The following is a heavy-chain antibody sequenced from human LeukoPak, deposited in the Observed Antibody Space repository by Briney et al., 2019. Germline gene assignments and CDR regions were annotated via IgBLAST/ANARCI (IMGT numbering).Heavy chain of an antibody. D-gene: IGHD3-22*01. CDR3: ARQNYDSSTYSLPDYYLDV. V-gene: IGHV4-61*02. CDR2: IYTSGST. CDR1: GGSISSGSYY. J-gene: IGHJ6*03. Sequence: SQTLSLTCTVSGGSISSGSYYWSWIRQPAGKGLEWIGRIYTSGSTNYNPSLKSRVTISVDTSKNQFSLKLSSVTAADTAVYYCARQNYDSSTYSLPDYYLDVWGKGTTVTISS.